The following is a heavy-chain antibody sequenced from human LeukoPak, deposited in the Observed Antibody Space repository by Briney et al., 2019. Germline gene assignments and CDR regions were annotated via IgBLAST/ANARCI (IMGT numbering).Heavy chain of an antibody. CDR1: GYSFTSYW. CDR2: IYPGDSNT. Sequence: GESLKISCKGSGYSFTSYWIGWVRQMPGKGLEWMGIIYPGDSNTKYSPSFQGQVTISADKSISTAYLQWSSLKASDTAMYYCARRTYLSGFDPWGQGTLVTVSS. J-gene: IGHJ5*02. V-gene: IGHV5-51*01. CDR3: ARRTYLSGFDP. D-gene: IGHD2-2*01.